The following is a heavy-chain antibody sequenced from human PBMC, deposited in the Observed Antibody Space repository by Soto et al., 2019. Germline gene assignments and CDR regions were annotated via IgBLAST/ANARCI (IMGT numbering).Heavy chain of an antibody. CDR2: VYSSGST. CDR1: GDSITSYN. V-gene: IGHV4-59*12. CDR3: ATLPPRIVVTLLPIPS. Sequence: PSETLSLTCTVSGDSITSYNWNWLRQPPGKALEWIGYVYSSGSTNYNPSLKSRVTISVDTSRNQFSLKVNSVTAADTAVYYCATLPPRIVVTLLPIPSWGQGIQVTVSS. J-gene: IGHJ5*02. D-gene: IGHD2-21*01.